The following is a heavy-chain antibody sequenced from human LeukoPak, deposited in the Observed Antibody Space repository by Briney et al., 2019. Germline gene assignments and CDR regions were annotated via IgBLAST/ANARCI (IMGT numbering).Heavy chain of an antibody. Sequence: PGGSLRLSCAASGFTFSSYWMHWVRQVPGKGLVWVSRISCDGSITYYADSVKGRFTFSRDNAKNTLYLQMNTLRAEDTAMYYCARDHYGSVDYWGQGTLVTVSS. V-gene: IGHV3-74*01. CDR1: GFTFSSYW. CDR2: ISCDGSIT. CDR3: ARDHYGSVDY. D-gene: IGHD3-10*01. J-gene: IGHJ4*02.